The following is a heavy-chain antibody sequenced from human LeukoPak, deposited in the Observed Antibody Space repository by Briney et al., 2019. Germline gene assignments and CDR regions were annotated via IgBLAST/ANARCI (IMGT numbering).Heavy chain of an antibody. CDR1: GFTFSNYA. CDR2: ISSNGGYT. CDR3: ARDPPGGCGGDCYFHY. Sequence: PGGSLRLSYAASGFTFSNYAMHWVRQAPGKGLEYVSAISSNGGYTYYANSVKGRFTISRDNSKNTVYLQMGSLRAKDMAVYYCARDPPGGCGGDCYFHYWGQGTLVTVSS. V-gene: IGHV3-64*01. D-gene: IGHD2-21*02. J-gene: IGHJ4*02.